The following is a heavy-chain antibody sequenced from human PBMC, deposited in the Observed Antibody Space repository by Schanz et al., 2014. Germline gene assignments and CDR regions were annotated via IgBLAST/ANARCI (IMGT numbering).Heavy chain of an antibody. V-gene: IGHV3-11*01. CDR1: GFIFNDYY. D-gene: IGHD7-27*01. CDR3: ARENLNWEAFDI. Sequence: QVQLVESGGGVVQPGGSLRLSCAASGFIFNDYYMNWIRQAPGKGLEWLSYISRDGTTSYYVDSVKGRFTISRDNAKNSLYLEMTSLRGEDTAVYYCARENLNWEAFDIWGQGTVVTVSS. J-gene: IGHJ3*02. CDR2: ISRDGTTS.